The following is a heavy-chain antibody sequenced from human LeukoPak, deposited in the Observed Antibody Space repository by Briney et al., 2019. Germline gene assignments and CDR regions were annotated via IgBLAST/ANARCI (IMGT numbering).Heavy chain of an antibody. CDR3: AKGGGDWYSSGWYYYYYYYMDV. Sequence: GGSLRLSCAASGFTFSSYAMSWVRQAPGKGLEWVSAISGSGGSTYYADSVKGRFTISRDNSKNTLYLQMNSLRAEDTAVYYCAKGGGDWYSSGWYYYYYYYMDVWGKGTTVTVSS. J-gene: IGHJ6*03. CDR2: ISGSGGST. V-gene: IGHV3-23*01. D-gene: IGHD6-19*01. CDR1: GFTFSSYA.